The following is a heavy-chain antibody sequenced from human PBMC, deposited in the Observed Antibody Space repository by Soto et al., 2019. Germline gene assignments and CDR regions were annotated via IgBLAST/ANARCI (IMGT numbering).Heavy chain of an antibody. J-gene: IGHJ5*02. Sequence: QVQLVQSGAEVKKPGASVKVSCKASGYTFTSYAMHWVRQAPGQRLEWMGWINAGNGNTKYSQKIQGRVTITRDTSASTAYMELSSLRSEDTAVYYCATGASVAATGWFDPWGQGTLVAVSS. CDR1: GYTFTSYA. D-gene: IGHD6-19*01. CDR3: ATGASVAATGWFDP. V-gene: IGHV1-3*01. CDR2: INAGNGNT.